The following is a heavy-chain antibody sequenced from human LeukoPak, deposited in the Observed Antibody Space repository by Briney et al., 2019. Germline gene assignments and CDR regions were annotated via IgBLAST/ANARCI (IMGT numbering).Heavy chain of an antibody. CDR2: VSGGGGNT. CDR1: GFTFSNYA. J-gene: IGHJ4*02. CDR3: AKDQLGYYYDSSGPDY. Sequence: GGSLRLSCAASGFTFSNYAMSWVRQAPGKGLEWVSGVSGGGGNTYYADSVKGRFTISRDNSKNTLYLQMNSLRAEDTAVYYCAKDQLGYYYDSSGPDYWGQGTLVTVSS. D-gene: IGHD3-22*01. V-gene: IGHV3-23*01.